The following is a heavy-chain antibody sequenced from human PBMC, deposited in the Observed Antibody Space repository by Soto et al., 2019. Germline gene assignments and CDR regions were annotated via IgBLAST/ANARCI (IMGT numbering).Heavy chain of an antibody. Sequence: HLQLQESGPRLIKPSETLSLTCTVSDDSITSGAYYWDLIRQPPGKGIEWIGTIQFRGSTYYNPSLKSRVTMSPNTSKIQYPLSLTSVTAAETAGYFCAGMSGLGDLLFEYWGQGTLVTVSS. V-gene: IGHV4-39*01. CDR1: DDSITSGAYY. J-gene: IGHJ4*02. CDR2: IQFRGST. CDR3: AGMSGLGDLLFEY. D-gene: IGHD3-10*01.